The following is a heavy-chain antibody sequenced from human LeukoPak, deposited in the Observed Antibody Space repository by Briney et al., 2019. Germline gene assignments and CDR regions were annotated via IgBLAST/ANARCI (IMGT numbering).Heavy chain of an antibody. V-gene: IGHV4-39*07. J-gene: IGHJ6*03. CDR3: ARAREYSSFMDV. Sequence: PSETLSLTCTVSGGSISSSSYYWGWIRQPPGKGLEWIGSIYYSGSTYYNPSLKSRVTISVDTSKNQFSLKLSSVTAADTAVYYCARAREYSSFMDVWGKGTTVTVSS. CDR2: IYYSGST. CDR1: GGSISSSSYY. D-gene: IGHD6-6*01.